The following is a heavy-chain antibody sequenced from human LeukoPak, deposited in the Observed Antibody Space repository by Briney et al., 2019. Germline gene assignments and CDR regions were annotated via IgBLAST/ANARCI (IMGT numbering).Heavy chain of an antibody. CDR3: ARSYRGGSGYPENPAYDY. CDR1: GDSISSYY. CDR2: IYHSGST. D-gene: IGHD3-22*01. J-gene: IGHJ4*02. Sequence: MTSETLSLTCTVSGDSISSYYWSWIRQSPGKGLEWIGYIYHSGSTNYNPSLKSRVTISVDTSQNQFSLKLSSVTAADTAVYYCARSYRGGSGYPENPAYDYWGQGTLVTVSS. V-gene: IGHV4-59*01.